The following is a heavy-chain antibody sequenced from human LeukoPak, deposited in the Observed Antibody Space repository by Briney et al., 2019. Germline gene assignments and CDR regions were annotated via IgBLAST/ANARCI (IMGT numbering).Heavy chain of an antibody. Sequence: SQTLSLTCSVSGDSISIVSYSWSWIRQPAGKGLEWIGRISLNGNTNHNPSLKSRVSLSIDTSRNQFSLKVTSVTAADSGIYYCARERGGHYENWFDPWGQGTRVTVSS. CDR3: ARERGGHYENWFDP. D-gene: IGHD1-26*01. CDR1: GDSISIVSYS. J-gene: IGHJ5*02. CDR2: ISLNGNT. V-gene: IGHV4-61*02.